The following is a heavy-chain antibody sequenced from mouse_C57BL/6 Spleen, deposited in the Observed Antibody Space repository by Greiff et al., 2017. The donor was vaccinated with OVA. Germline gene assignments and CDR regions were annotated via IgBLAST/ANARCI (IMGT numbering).Heavy chain of an antibody. CDR3: ARVPITTGVDYAMDY. CDR1: GYAFSSSW. D-gene: IGHD1-1*01. V-gene: IGHV1-82*01. CDR2: IYPGDGDT. Sequence: VKLVESGPELVKPGASVKISCKASGYAFSSSWMNWVKQRPGQGLEWIGRIYPGDGDTNYNGKFKGKATLTADKSSSTAYMQLSSLTSEDSAVYFCARVPITTGVDYAMDYWGQGTSVTVSS. J-gene: IGHJ4*01.